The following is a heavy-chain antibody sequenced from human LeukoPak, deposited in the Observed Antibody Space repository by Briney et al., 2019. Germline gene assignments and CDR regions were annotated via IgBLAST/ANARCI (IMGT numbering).Heavy chain of an antibody. D-gene: IGHD3-10*01. CDR1: GFTFSSYA. Sequence: SGGSLRLSCAASGFTFSSYAMSWVRQAPGKGLEWVSAISGSGGSTYYADSVKGRFTISRDNSKNTLYLQMNSLRAEDTAVYYCAKKGRLWFGSSTPPPNWFDPWGQGTLVTVSS. CDR3: AKKGRLWFGSSTPPPNWFDP. CDR2: ISGSGGST. V-gene: IGHV3-23*01. J-gene: IGHJ5*02.